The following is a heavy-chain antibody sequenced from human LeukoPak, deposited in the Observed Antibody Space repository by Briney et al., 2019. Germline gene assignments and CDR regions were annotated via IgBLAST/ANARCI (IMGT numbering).Heavy chain of an antibody. J-gene: IGHJ3*02. V-gene: IGHV1-3*01. D-gene: IGHD4-23*01. CDR1: GYTFSNYA. CDR3: ARESYGGYQFDI. Sequence: ASVTVSCTASGYTFSNYAVHWVRQAPGQRLEWMGRINAGDGDTNYSQKFQGRVTITRDTSASTAHMELSSLRSEDTALYYCARESYGGYQFDIWGQGTVVTVSS. CDR2: INAGDGDT.